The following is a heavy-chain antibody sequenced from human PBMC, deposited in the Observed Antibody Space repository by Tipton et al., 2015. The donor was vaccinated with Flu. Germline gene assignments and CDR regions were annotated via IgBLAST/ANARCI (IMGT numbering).Heavy chain of an antibody. CDR2: IYYSGST. CDR1: GGSISSGDYY. Sequence: TLSLTCTVSGGSISSGDYYWSWIRQPPGKGLEWIGYIYYSGSTYYNPSLKSRVTISVDTSKNQFSLKLSSVTAADTAVYYCARNSAIQLGYYYGMDVWGQGTTVTVSS. CDR3: ARNSAIQLGYYYGMDV. J-gene: IGHJ6*02. V-gene: IGHV4-30-4*01. D-gene: IGHD5-18*01.